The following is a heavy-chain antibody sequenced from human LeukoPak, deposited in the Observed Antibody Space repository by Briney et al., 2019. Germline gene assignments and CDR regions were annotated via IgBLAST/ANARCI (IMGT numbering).Heavy chain of an antibody. D-gene: IGHD3-10*01. CDR3: AREAYYYGSGSYSNFDY. CDR1: GFTFSSYA. CDR2: ISYDGSNK. J-gene: IGHJ4*02. Sequence: GRSLRLSCAASGFTFSSYAMHWVRQALGKGLEWVAVISYDGSNKYYADSVKGRFTISRDNSKNTLYLQMNSLRAEDTAVYYCAREAYYYGSGSYSNFDYWGQGTLVTVSS. V-gene: IGHV3-30-3*01.